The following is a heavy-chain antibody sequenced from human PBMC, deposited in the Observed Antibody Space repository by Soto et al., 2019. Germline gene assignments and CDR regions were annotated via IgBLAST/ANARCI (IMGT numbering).Heavy chain of an antibody. CDR3: SSPLYFYGSGSNDEY. D-gene: IGHD3-10*01. J-gene: IGHJ4*02. Sequence: RLSCAASGFTFGYSAIHWVRQASGKGLEWVGRIRSKANNYATAYAASMRGRFTISRDDSKNTAYLQLNSLKTEDTAVYYCSSPLYFYGSGSNDEYWGQGTLVTVSS. V-gene: IGHV3-73*01. CDR1: GFTFGYSA. CDR2: IRSKANNYAT.